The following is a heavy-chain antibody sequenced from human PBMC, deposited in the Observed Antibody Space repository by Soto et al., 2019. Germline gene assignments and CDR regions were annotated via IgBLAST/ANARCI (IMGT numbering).Heavy chain of an antibody. J-gene: IGHJ4*02. CDR2: INPSGGST. CDR3: ARADDYIWGSYRFFDY. D-gene: IGHD3-16*02. V-gene: IGHV1-46*01. Sequence: GASVKVSCKASGYTLTNYYMHWVRQAPGQGLEWMGIINPSGGSTAYPQKFQGRVTMTRDTSTSTVYMELNSLRSEDTALYYCARADDYIWGSYRFFDYWGQGPLVTVSS. CDR1: GYTLTNYY.